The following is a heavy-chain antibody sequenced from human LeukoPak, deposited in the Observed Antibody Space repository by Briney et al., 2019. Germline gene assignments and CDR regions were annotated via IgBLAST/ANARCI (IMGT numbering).Heavy chain of an antibody. CDR2: INPNSGGT. CDR1: GYTFTSYD. CDR3: ARMSDSGTPDY. J-gene: IGHJ4*02. V-gene: IGHV1-2*02. Sequence: GASVKVSCKASGYTFTSYDINWVRQAPGQGLEWMGWINPNSGGTNYAQKFQGRVTMTRDTSISTAYMELSRLRSDDTAVYYCARMSDSGTPDYWGQGTLVTVSS. D-gene: IGHD3-10*01.